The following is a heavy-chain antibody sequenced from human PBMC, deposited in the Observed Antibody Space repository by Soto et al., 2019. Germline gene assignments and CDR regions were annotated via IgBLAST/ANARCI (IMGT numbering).Heavy chain of an antibody. D-gene: IGHD4-17*01. CDR3: AKDPNGDYVGGFEM. CDR1: GLTLSSYW. Sequence: DVQLVESGGGLVQPGGSVRLSCVASGLTLSSYWMSWVRQAPGKGLEWVANIKPDGSAKYYVDSVKGRFTISRDNTEKSLYLQMNSLRAEDTAVYFCAKDPNGDYVGGFEMWGQGTMVTVSS. V-gene: IGHV3-7*03. J-gene: IGHJ3*02. CDR2: IKPDGSAK.